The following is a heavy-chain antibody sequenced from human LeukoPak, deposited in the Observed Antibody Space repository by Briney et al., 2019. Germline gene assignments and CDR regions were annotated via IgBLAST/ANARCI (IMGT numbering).Heavy chain of an antibody. J-gene: IGHJ3*02. CDR1: GGSLSTYY. CDR3: ARVIRAEENPTFDI. CDR2: IYTSGST. Sequence: PSETLSLTCTVSGGSLSTYYWSWIRQPAGKGLEWIGRIYTSGSTNYNPSLKSRVSMSVDTSKNQCTLKLSSVTAADTAVFYCARVIRAEENPTFDIWGQGTMVTVSS. V-gene: IGHV4-4*07.